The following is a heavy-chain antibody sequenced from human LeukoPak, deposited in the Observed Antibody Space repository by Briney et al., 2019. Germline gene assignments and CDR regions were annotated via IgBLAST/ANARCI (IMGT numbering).Heavy chain of an antibody. Sequence: PSETLSLTCTVSGGSISSGDYYWSWIRQPPGKGLEWIGYIYYSGSTYYNPSLKSRVTVSVDTSKNQFSLKLSSVTAADTAVYYCARGSIAARPDYYYYMDVWGKGTTVTVSS. D-gene: IGHD6-6*01. CDR2: IYYSGST. CDR3: ARGSIAARPDYYYYMDV. CDR1: GGSISSGDYY. J-gene: IGHJ6*03. V-gene: IGHV4-30-4*08.